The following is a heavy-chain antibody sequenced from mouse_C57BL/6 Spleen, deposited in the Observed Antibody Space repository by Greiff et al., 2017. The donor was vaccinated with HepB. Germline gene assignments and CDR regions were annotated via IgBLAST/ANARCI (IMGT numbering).Heavy chain of an antibody. CDR2: INPSNGGT. J-gene: IGHJ3*01. V-gene: IGHV1-53*01. D-gene: IGHD2-4*01. CDR3: ANVYYDYDEGFAY. Sequence: VQLQQSGTELVKPGASVKLSCKASGYTFTSYWMHWVKQRPGQGLEWIGNINPSNGGTNYNEKFKSKATLTVDKSSSTASMQLSSLTSEDSAVYYCANVYYDYDEGFAYWGQGTLVTVSA. CDR1: GYTFTSYW.